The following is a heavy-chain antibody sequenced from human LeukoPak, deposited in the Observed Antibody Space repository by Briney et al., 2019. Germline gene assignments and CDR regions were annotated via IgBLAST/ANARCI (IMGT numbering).Heavy chain of an antibody. CDR2: INTNTGDP. J-gene: IGHJ3*02. CDR3: ARDARGTYSPWAFDI. CDR1: GYTFTGYY. D-gene: IGHD1-26*01. Sequence: ASVKVSCKASGYTFTGYYMHWVRQAPGQGLEWMGWINTNTGDPTYAQSFTGRFIFSLDSSVSTAYLQISSLKADDTAVYYCARDARGTYSPWAFDIWGQGTKVTVSS. V-gene: IGHV7-4-1*02.